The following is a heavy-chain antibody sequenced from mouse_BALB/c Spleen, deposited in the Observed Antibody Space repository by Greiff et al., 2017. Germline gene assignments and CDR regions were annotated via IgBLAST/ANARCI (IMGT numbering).Heavy chain of an antibody. Sequence: EVMLVESGGGLVKPGGSLKLSCAASGFTFSSYSMSWVRQTPEKRLEWVASISSGGSTYYPDSVKGRFTISRDNARNILYLQMSSLRSEDTAMYYCARDGNCLDYWGQGTTLTVSS. CDR3: ARDGNCLDY. CDR1: GFTFSSYS. J-gene: IGHJ2*01. V-gene: IGHV5-6-5*01. D-gene: IGHD2-1*01. CDR2: ISSGGST.